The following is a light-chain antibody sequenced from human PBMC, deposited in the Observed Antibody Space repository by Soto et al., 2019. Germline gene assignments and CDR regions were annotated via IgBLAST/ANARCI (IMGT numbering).Light chain of an antibody. V-gene: IGKV3-15*01. Sequence: EIVMTQSPATLYVSPGERATLSCRASQSVNSNLAWYRQKPGQAPRLLISDASTRATGVPARFSGSGSGTEFTLTISSLQSEDSGIYYCQQYNFWPPLTFGGGTKGEIK. J-gene: IGKJ4*01. CDR1: QSVNSN. CDR3: QQYNFWPPLT. CDR2: DAS.